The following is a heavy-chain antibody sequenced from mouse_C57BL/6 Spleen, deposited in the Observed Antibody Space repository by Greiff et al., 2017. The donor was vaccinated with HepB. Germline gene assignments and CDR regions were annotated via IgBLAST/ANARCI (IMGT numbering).Heavy chain of an antibody. D-gene: IGHD3-2*02. V-gene: IGHV1-69*01. CDR1: GYTFTSYW. Sequence: QVQLKQPGAELVMPGASVKLSCKASGYTFTSYWMHWVKQRPGQGLEWIGEIDPSDSYTNYNQKFKGKSTLTVDKSSSTAYMQLSSLTSEDSAVYYCARPLDSSGYQIGFDYWGQGTTLTVSS. J-gene: IGHJ2*01. CDR3: ARPLDSSGYQIGFDY. CDR2: IDPSDSYT.